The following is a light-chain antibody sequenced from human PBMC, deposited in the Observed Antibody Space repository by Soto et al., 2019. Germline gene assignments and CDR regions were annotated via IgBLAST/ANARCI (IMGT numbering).Light chain of an antibody. J-gene: IGKJ1*01. V-gene: IGKV1-5*01. CDR1: QSIRHY. Sequence: SQITHSTPNLYASVGDRVIISCRASQSIRHYLAWYQQMPGKAPKLLIYGASTLQSGVPSRFSGSGSGTEFTLTISSLQPDDFGTYFCQHHNSYSQTFGQGTKV. CDR3: QHHNSYSQT. CDR2: GAS.